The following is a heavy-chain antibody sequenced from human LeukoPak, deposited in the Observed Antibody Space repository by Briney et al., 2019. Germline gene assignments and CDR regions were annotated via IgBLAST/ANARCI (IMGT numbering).Heavy chain of an antibody. CDR3: ARERLELRGWFDR. CDR1: GGSISSYY. D-gene: IGHD1-7*01. J-gene: IGHJ5*02. V-gene: IGHV4-59*01. CDR2: IYYSGST. Sequence: SETLSLTCTVSGGSISSYYWSWIRQPPGKGLEWIGYIYYSGSTNYNPSLKSRVTISVDTSKNQFSLKLSSVTAADTAVYYCARERLELRGWFDRWGQGTLVTVSS.